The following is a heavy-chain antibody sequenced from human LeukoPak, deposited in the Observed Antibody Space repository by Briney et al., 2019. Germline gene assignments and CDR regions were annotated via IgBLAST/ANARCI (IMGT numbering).Heavy chain of an antibody. V-gene: IGHV3-9*01. CDR1: GFTFDDYA. CDR3: AKAQERDIVVVPAAIGY. D-gene: IGHD2-2*01. J-gene: IGHJ4*02. Sequence: GGSLRLSRAASGFTFDDYAVHWVRQAPGKGLEWVSGISWNSGSIGYADSVKGRFTISRDNAKNSLYLQMNSLRAEDTALYYCAKAQERDIVVVPAAIGYWGQGTLVTVSS. CDR2: ISWNSGSI.